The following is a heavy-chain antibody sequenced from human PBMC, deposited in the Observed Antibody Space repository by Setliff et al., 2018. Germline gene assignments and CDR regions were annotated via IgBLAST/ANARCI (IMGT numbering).Heavy chain of an antibody. CDR2: IYYSGST. Sequence: PSETLSLTCTVSGGSISSSSYYWGWIRQPPGKGLEWIGSIYYSGSTYYNPSLKSRVTISVDTSKNQFSLKLGSVTAADTAVYYCAREVRGVIIRTDYFDYWGQGTLVTVSS. D-gene: IGHD3-10*01. V-gene: IGHV4-39*07. J-gene: IGHJ4*02. CDR1: GGSISSSSYY. CDR3: AREVRGVIIRTDYFDY.